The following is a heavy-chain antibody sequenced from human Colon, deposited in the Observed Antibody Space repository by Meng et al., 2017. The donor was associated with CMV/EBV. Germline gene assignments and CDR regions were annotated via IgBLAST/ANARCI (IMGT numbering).Heavy chain of an antibody. V-gene: IGHV3-74*03. CDR3: ASSMTGTRYGMDV. CDR1: GFTLSSYW. Sequence: GESLKISCAASGFTLSSYWMHWVRQAPGKGLVWVSRINSDGSIIKYADSVKGRFTISRDNAKNTLYLQVNSVRAEDTAVYFCASSMTGTRYGMDVWGQGTTVTVSS. CDR2: INSDGSII. J-gene: IGHJ6*02. D-gene: IGHD3-9*01.